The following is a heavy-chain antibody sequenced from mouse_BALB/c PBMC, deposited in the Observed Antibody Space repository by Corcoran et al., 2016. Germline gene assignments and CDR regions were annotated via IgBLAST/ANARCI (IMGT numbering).Heavy chain of an antibody. V-gene: IGHV9-3-1*01. D-gene: IGHD1-1*01. CDR3: ARMGSSYFDY. Sequence: QLQLVQSGPELKKPGETVKISCKASGYTFTNYGMNWVKQAPGKGLKWMGWINTYTGEPTYADDFKGRFAFSLETSASTAYLQINNLKNEDTATYFCARMGSSYFDYWGQGTTLTVSS. CDR1: GYTFTNYG. CDR2: INTYTGEP. J-gene: IGHJ2*01.